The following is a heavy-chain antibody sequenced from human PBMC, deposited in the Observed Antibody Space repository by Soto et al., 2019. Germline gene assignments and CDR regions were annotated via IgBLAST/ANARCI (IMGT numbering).Heavy chain of an antibody. CDR1: GSSINPYY. Sequence: PSETLSLTCAISGSSINPYYLTWIRQTPGKGLEWIGHIYYSGSTKYNPSLKGRVTISVDTSKNQFSLKLSSVTAADTAVYYCAGNDYGDYRHVHWCPRPLVSVS. D-gene: IGHD4-17*01. CDR2: IYYSGST. CDR3: AGNDYGDYRHVH. V-gene: IGHV4-59*01. J-gene: IGHJ4*02.